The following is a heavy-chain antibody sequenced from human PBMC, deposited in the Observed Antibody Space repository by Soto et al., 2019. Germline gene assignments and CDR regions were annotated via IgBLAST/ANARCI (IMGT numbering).Heavy chain of an antibody. CDR1: GFTFTCYY. CDR2: MNPNSGNT. Sequence: ASVKVSCKASGFTFTCYYMCWVRQATGQGLEWMGWMNPNSGNTAYAQKFQGRVTMTRNTSISTAYMELSSLRSEDTAVYYCARETAGRFDYWGQGTLVTVSS. CDR3: ARETAGRFDY. V-gene: IGHV1-8*01. J-gene: IGHJ4*02. D-gene: IGHD6-25*01.